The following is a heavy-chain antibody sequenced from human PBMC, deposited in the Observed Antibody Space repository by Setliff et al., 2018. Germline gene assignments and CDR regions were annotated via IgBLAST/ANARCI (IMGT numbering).Heavy chain of an antibody. D-gene: IGHD1-26*01. Sequence: SVKVSCKASGGSFSSYGITWVRQAPGQGLEWMGGTIPMFGTTNCAQKFQGRVTIITDESTSTAYMELSSLTSDDTAFYYCVRSGKFGMRFWFDQWGLGTLVTVSS. J-gene: IGHJ5*02. CDR1: GGSFSSYG. CDR3: VRSGKFGMRFWFDQ. CDR2: TIPMFGTT. V-gene: IGHV1-69*05.